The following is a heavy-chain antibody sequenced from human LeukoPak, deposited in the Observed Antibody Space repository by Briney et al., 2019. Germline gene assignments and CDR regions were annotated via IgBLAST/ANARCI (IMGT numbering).Heavy chain of an antibody. CDR1: NGSINNYY. CDR3: ARHLGAGGAGRWFDP. D-gene: IGHD6-13*01. J-gene: IGHJ5*02. V-gene: IGHV4-59*08. Sequence: SETLSVTCTVSNGSINNYYWSWMRQPPGKGMEWIGYIYYSVTTNYNPSLKSRVTISVDTSKNQFSLKLSSVTAADTAVYYCARHLGAGGAGRWFDPWGQETLVIVSS. CDR2: IYYSVTT.